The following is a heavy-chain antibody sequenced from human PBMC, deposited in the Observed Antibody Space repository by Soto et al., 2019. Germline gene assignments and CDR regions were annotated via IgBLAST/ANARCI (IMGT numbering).Heavy chain of an antibody. J-gene: IGHJ6*02. CDR2: INHSGST. Sequence: SETLSLTCAVYGGSFSGYYWSWIRQPPGKGLEWIGEINHSGSTNYNPSLKSRVTISVDTSKNQFSLKLSSVTAAETAVYYCARGVDYYGSGSYYFYYGMDVWGQGTTVTVSS. V-gene: IGHV4-34*01. D-gene: IGHD3-10*01. CDR3: ARGVDYYGSGSYYFYYGMDV. CDR1: GGSFSGYY.